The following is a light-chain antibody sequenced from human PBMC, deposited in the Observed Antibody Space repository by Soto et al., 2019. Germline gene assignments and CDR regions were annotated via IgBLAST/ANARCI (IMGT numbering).Light chain of an antibody. CDR3: QQYHDWPPLT. V-gene: IGKV3D-15*01. CDR2: DAT. J-gene: IGKJ4*01. Sequence: DIVMTQSPATLSESPGERVTLSCRASQYINSNLAWYQQKPGQPPRLLIYDATSRATGIPSRFSGSGSGTDFTLTIISLHSEDFAVYFCQQYHDWPPLTFGGGTKVEIK. CDR1: QYINSN.